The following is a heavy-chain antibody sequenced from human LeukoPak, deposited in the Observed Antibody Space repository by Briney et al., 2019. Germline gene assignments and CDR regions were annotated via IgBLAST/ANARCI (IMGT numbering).Heavy chain of an antibody. D-gene: IGHD1-26*01. V-gene: IGHV4-39*01. CDR3: ARGLLYTGSSARTWFDP. Sequence: PSETLSLTCTVSGASISISSYYWGWIRQTPGKGLEWIGTIYYSGNTYNNPSLNSRVSMSVDTSKNQFSLQLNSVTAADTAMYYCARGLLYTGSSARTWFDPWGQGTLVTVSS. CDR2: IYYSGNT. J-gene: IGHJ5*02. CDR1: GASISISSYY.